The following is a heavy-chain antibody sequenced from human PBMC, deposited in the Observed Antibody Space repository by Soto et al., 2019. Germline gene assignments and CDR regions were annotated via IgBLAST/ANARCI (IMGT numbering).Heavy chain of an antibody. J-gene: IGHJ4*02. V-gene: IGHV3-30-3*01. D-gene: IGHD6-19*01. CDR3: ARDTYNSGWICY. Sequence: GSLRLSCAASGFSFSSSAMHWVRQAPGKGLEWVAVISNEGSKKYYADSVKGRFTISRDNSKNTLYLQMNSLRPEDTAVYYCARDTYNSGWICYRGQGTLVTDSS. CDR1: GFSFSSSA. CDR2: ISNEGSKK.